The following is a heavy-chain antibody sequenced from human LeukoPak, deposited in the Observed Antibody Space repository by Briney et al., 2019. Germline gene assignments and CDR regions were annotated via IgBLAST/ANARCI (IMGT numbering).Heavy chain of an antibody. CDR2: ISSSSSYI. Sequence: PGGSLRLSCAASGFTSSSYSMNWVRQAPGEGLEWVSSISSSSSYIYYADSVKGRFTISRDNAKNSLYLQMNSLRAEDTAVYYCASHSYDFWSGYYNSYWGQGSLVTVSS. J-gene: IGHJ4*02. CDR1: GFTSSSYS. V-gene: IGHV3-21*01. CDR3: ASHSYDFWSGYYNSY. D-gene: IGHD3-3*01.